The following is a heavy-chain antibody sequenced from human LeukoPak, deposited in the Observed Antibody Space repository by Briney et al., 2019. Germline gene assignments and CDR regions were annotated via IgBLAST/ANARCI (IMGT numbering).Heavy chain of an antibody. D-gene: IGHD2-2*01. J-gene: IGHJ5*02. CDR1: GDSISSDKW. CDR2: FHQSVST. CDR3: ARGKVPAAAGWFDP. Sequence: SETLSLTCAVSGDSISSDKWWSWVRQPPGKGLEYIGEFHQSVSTNYNPSLKSRLTISVDKSKNQFSLKLSSVTAADTAVYYCARGKVPAAAGWFDPWGQGTLVTVSS. V-gene: IGHV4-4*02.